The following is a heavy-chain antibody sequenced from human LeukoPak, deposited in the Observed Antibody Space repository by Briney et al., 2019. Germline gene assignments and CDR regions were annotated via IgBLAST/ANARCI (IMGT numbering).Heavy chain of an antibody. J-gene: IGHJ3*02. V-gene: IGHV1-18*01. Sequence: GASVKVSCKASGYTFTSYGISWVRQAPGQGLEWMGWISAYNGNTNYAQKLQGRVTMTTDTSTSTAYMELRSLRSDDTAVYYCARLTMVRGPQSAFDIWGQGTMVTVSS. CDR2: ISAYNGNT. CDR3: ARLTMVRGPQSAFDI. CDR1: GYTFTSYG. D-gene: IGHD3-10*01.